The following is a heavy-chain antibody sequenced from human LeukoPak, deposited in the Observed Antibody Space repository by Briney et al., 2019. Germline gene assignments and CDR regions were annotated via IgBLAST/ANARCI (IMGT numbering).Heavy chain of an antibody. CDR1: GDFISSYS. J-gene: IGHJ6*03. V-gene: IGHV4-4*07. D-gene: IGHD2-15*01. CDR3: ARSVEGYCSGGSCYSYYYYMDV. CDR2: FYTSGST. Sequence: SETLSLTCTVSGDFISSYSWSWIRRPAGKGLESIGRFYTSGSTNYNPSFKSRVTISVDTSKNQFSLKLSSVTAADTAVYYCARSVEGYCSGGSCYSYYYYMDVWGKGTTVTVSS.